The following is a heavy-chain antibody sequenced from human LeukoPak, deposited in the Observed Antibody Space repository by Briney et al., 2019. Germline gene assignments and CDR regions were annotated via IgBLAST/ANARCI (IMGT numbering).Heavy chain of an antibody. D-gene: IGHD3-10*01. CDR2: IRYDGSSK. CDR1: GVTSRTYG. Sequence: PGGSLRFSCAASGVTSRTYGIHWVRQAPGKGLEWGAFIRYDGSSKYYAGSVRGRFTISRDSSRNTVYLQMNSLRAEDTAVYYCVKERGDHFEAFDIWGLGTMVTVSS. V-gene: IGHV3-30*02. J-gene: IGHJ3*02. CDR3: VKERGDHFEAFDI.